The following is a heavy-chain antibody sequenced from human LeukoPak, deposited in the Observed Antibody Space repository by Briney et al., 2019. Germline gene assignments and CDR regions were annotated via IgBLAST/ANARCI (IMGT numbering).Heavy chain of an antibody. D-gene: IGHD5-24*01. CDR3: ARIDGFNKPVDY. Sequence: SVKVSCKASGGTFSSYAISWVRQAPGQGLEWMGRIIPILGIANYAQKFQGRVTITADKSTSTAYMELSSLRSEDTAVYYCARIDGFNKPVDYWGQGTLVTVSS. V-gene: IGHV1-69*04. J-gene: IGHJ4*02. CDR1: GGTFSSYA. CDR2: IIPILGIA.